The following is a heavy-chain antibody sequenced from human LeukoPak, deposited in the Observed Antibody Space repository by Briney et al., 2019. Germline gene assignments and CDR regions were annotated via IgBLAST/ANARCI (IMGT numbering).Heavy chain of an antibody. J-gene: IGHJ3*02. Sequence: GGSLRLSCAASGFTFSSYAMSWVRQAPGKGLEWVSAISGSGSDTYYADSVKGRFTISRDNSKSTLYVQMNSLRAEDTAVYYCAKSQFGGVFDGFDIWGQGTMVTVSS. V-gene: IGHV3-23*01. D-gene: IGHD3-16*01. CDR1: GFTFSSYA. CDR2: ISGSGSDT. CDR3: AKSQFGGVFDGFDI.